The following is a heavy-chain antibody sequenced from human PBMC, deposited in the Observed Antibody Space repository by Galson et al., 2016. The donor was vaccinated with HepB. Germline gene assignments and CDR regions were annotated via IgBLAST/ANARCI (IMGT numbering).Heavy chain of an antibody. V-gene: IGHV4-31*03. Sequence: SLTCNVFGDSMSRDVYYWSWIRQHPGKGLEWIGYIHSSGSAHYNPSLKSRVIISLDTSKNQFFLKLTSVTAADTAVYYCAIDEDSNYAWFDPWGQGTLVTVSS. CDR2: IHSSGSA. D-gene: IGHD4-11*01. CDR1: GDSMSRDVYY. J-gene: IGHJ5*02. CDR3: AIDEDSNYAWFDP.